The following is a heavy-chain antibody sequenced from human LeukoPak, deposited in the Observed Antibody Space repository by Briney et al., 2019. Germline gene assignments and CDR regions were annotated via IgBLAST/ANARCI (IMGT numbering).Heavy chain of an antibody. V-gene: IGHV1-69-2*01. CDR1: GYTFTYYY. CDR2: VDPEDGET. Sequence: ASVKVSCTASGYTFTYYYMHWVHQAPGKGLEWMGRVDPEDGETIYAEKFQGRVTITADTSTDTAYMELSSLRSEDTAVYYCATVSVDTALFDYWGQGTLVTVSS. CDR3: ATVSVDTALFDY. J-gene: IGHJ4*02. D-gene: IGHD5-18*01.